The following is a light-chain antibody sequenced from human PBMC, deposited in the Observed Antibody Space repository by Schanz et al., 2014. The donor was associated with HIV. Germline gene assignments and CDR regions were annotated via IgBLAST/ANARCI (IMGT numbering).Light chain of an antibody. CDR1: SGHSTYV. J-gene: IGLJ3*02. V-gene: IGLV4-69*02. Sequence: QLVLTQSPSASASLGASVKLTCTLSSGHSTYVIAWHQQQPGKGPRFLMKVNSDVGHTKGDGIPDRFSGSASGYERYLTISSLQSEDEADYYCQTWGTGIRLFGGGTKLTVL. CDR2: VNSDVGH. CDR3: QTWGTGIRL.